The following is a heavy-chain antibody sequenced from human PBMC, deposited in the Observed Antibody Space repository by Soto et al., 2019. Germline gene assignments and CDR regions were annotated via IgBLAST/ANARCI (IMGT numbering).Heavy chain of an antibody. Sequence: EVQLVESGGGLVQPGGSLRLSCAASGFTFSSYWMHWVRQAPGKGLGWVSRINSDGSSTSYADSVKGRFTISRDNAKNMLYLQMNRLRAEDTAVYYCAACRDGYPLAWGQGTLVTVSS. J-gene: IGHJ5*02. CDR3: AACRDGYPLA. CDR2: INSDGSST. V-gene: IGHV3-74*01. D-gene: IGHD5-12*01. CDR1: GFTFSSYW.